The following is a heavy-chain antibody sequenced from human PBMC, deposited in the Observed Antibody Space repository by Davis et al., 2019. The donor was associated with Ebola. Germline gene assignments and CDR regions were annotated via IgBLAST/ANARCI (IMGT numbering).Heavy chain of an antibody. J-gene: IGHJ4*02. CDR2: INAGNGNT. V-gene: IGHV1-3*01. CDR3: ARYYDFWSGYYFDY. Sequence: SVTVSCKASGYTFTSYAMHWVRQAPGQRLAWMGWINAGNGNTKYSQKFPGRVTITRHTSASTAYMELSSLRSEDTAVYYCARYYDFWSGYYFDYWGQGTLVTVSS. D-gene: IGHD3-3*01. CDR1: GYTFTSYA.